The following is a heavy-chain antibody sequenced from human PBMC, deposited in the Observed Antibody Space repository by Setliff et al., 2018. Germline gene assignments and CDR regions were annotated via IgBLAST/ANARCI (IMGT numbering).Heavy chain of an antibody. J-gene: IGHJ4*02. CDR3: ARALGATITHFDY. D-gene: IGHD1-26*01. CDR1: GYTFTGYY. Sequence: ASVKVSCKASGYTFTGYYMHWVRQAPGQGPEWMGWINPNSGGTNYAQKFQGWVTMTRDTSISTAYMELSRLRSDDTAVYYCARALGATITHFDYRGQGTLVTVSS. CDR2: INPNSGGT. V-gene: IGHV1-2*04.